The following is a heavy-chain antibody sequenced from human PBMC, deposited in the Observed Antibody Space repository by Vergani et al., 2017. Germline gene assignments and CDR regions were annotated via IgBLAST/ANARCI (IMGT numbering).Heavy chain of an antibody. CDR2: ISSSSSYI. J-gene: IGHJ4*02. CDR1: GFTFSSYS. D-gene: IGHD3-10*01. CDR3: ARWKAVYYYGSGRFYNDY. V-gene: IGHV3-21*01. Sequence: EVQLVESGGGLVKPGGSLRLSCAASGFTFSSYSMNWVRQAPGKGLEWVSSISSSSSYIYYADSVKGRFTISRDNAKNSLYLQMNSLRAEDTAVYYCARWKAVYYYGSGRFYNDYWGQGTLVTVSS.